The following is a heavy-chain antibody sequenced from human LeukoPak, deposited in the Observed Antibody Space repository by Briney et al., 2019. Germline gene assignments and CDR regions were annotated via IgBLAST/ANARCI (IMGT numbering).Heavy chain of an antibody. CDR2: IIPIFGTA. J-gene: IGHJ6*02. Sequence: SVKVSCKASGGTFSSYAISWVRQAPGQGLEWMGGIIPIFGTANYAQRFQGRVTITADESTSTAYMELSSLRSEDTAVYYCARKVSPPLGYYGMDVWGQGTTVTVSS. CDR1: GGTFSSYA. V-gene: IGHV1-69*13. CDR3: ARKVSPPLGYYGMDV. D-gene: IGHD5/OR15-5a*01.